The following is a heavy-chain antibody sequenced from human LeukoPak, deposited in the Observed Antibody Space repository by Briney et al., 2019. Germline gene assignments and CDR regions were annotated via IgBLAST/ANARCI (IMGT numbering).Heavy chain of an antibody. CDR1: GGTFSSYA. Sequence: GASVKVSCKASGGTFSSYAISWVRQAPGQGLEWMGIINPSGGSTSYAQKFQGRVTMTRDTSTSTVYMELSSLRSEDTAVYYCARGTMADYGGNSGYFDYWGQGTLVTVSS. CDR3: ARGTMADYGGNSGYFDY. V-gene: IGHV1-46*01. CDR2: INPSGGST. J-gene: IGHJ4*02. D-gene: IGHD4-23*01.